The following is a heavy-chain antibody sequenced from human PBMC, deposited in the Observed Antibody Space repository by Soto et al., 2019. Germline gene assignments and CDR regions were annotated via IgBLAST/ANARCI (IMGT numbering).Heavy chain of an antibody. D-gene: IGHD2-15*01. Sequence: PSETLSLTCTVSGASIKSRNYFWGWIRQPPGKGLEFVGSIHSSGGTYYNPSLKSRVTVSVDLSNSHFSLSLKSLTATDTAVYYCGRLAEAATGHTDFDFWGREPWSPSPQ. CDR2: IHSSGGT. V-gene: IGHV4-39*02. J-gene: IGHJ4*02. CDR3: GRLAEAATGHTDFDF. CDR1: GASIKSRNYF.